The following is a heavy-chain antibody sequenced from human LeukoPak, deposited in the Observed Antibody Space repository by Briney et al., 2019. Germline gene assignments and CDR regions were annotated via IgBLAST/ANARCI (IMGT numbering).Heavy chain of an antibody. CDR3: AMLNVVPAATNFNY. CDR2: INHSGST. Sequence: SETVSHTYAVYRGSFSGYYWSWVRQPPGKELEWIGEINHSGSTNYNPSLKSRVTISVDTSKNQFSLKLSSVTAADTAVYYCAMLNVVPAATNFNYWGQGTLVTVSS. CDR1: RGSFSGYY. D-gene: IGHD2-2*01. J-gene: IGHJ4*02. V-gene: IGHV4-34*01.